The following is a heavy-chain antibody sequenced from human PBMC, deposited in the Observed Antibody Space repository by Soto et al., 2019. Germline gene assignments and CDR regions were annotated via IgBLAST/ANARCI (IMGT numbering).Heavy chain of an antibody. V-gene: IGHV4-34*01. CDR2: PNDSGGT. J-gene: IGHJ5*02. D-gene: IGHD1-26*01. Sequence: SETLSLTCAVYGGSFSGYYWSWIRQPPGKGLEWIGEPNDSGGTNYNASLKSRVSISGDTSKNQFSLKLSFVTAADTAVYYCARDMHAGFTHYFDPWGQGTLVTVSS. CDR1: GGSFSGYY. CDR3: ARDMHAGFTHYFDP.